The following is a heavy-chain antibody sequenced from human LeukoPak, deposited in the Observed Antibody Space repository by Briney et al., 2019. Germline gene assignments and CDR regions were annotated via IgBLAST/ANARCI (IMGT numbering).Heavy chain of an antibody. D-gene: IGHD5-12*01. CDR3: ASQPYSGYGGNSWFDP. J-gene: IGHJ5*02. V-gene: IGHV4-4*07. CDR1: GGSINSYY. Sequence: SETLSLTCTVSGGSINSYYRSWIRQPAGKGLEWIGRIYTSGSTNYNPSLKSRVTMSVDTSKNQFSLKLSSVTAADTAVYYCASQPYSGYGGNSWFDPWGQGTLVTVSS. CDR2: IYTSGST.